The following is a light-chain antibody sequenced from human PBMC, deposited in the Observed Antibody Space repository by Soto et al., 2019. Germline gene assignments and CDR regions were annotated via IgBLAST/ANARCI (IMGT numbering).Light chain of an antibody. Sequence: DIQMTQSPSSVSASVGDRVTITCRANQSISNYLNWYQQKPGEAPTLLIYVASSLQSGVPSRFSGSRSGTDFTLTISSLQPEDFATYHCQQSFTTPLTFGGGTKVEIK. CDR1: QSISNY. CDR2: VAS. V-gene: IGKV1-39*01. J-gene: IGKJ4*01. CDR3: QQSFTTPLT.